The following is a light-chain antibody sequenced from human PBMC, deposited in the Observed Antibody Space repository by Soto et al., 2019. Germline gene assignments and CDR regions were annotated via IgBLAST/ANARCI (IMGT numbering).Light chain of an antibody. V-gene: IGLV2-14*01. Sequence: QSVLTQPASVSGSPGQSITISCTGTSSDVGGYNYVSWYQQHPGKAPKVMIYEVSNRPSGVSNRFSGSKSGNTASLTISGLQAEDEADYYCSSYTSSDTLYVFGTGTKVT. CDR1: SSDVGGYNY. J-gene: IGLJ1*01. CDR3: SSYTSSDTLYV. CDR2: EVS.